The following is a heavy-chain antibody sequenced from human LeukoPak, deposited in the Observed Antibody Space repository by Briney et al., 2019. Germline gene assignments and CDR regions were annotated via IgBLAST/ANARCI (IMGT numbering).Heavy chain of an antibody. CDR3: AKQNGDPGGFDY. CDR1: GFTFSSYA. Sequence: GGSLRLSCAASGFTFSSYAMSWVRQAPGKGLEWVSAISGSGGSTYYADSVEGRFTISRDNSKNTLYLQMNSLRAEDTAVYYCAKQNGDPGGFDYWGQGTLVTVSS. D-gene: IGHD4-17*01. V-gene: IGHV3-23*01. J-gene: IGHJ4*02. CDR2: ISGSGGST.